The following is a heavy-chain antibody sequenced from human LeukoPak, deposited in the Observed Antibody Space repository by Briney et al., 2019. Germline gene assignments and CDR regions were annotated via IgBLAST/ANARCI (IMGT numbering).Heavy chain of an antibody. CDR1: GFTFKNYG. V-gene: IGHV3-23*01. CDR3: AKMAESSWRVSDY. Sequence: GGSLRLSCAASGFTFKNYGMSWVRQAPGKGLEWVSSIDGSGSNTYYADSVKGRFTISRDNSKNRLFLQMNSLRGDDTAVYYCAKMAESSWRVSDYWGPGTLVTVSS. D-gene: IGHD3-10*01. J-gene: IGHJ4*02. CDR2: IDGSGSNT.